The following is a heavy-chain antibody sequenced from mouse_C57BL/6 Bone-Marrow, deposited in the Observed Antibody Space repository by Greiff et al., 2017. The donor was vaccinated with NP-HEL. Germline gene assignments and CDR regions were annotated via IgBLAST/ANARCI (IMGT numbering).Heavy chain of an antibody. CDR2: INPNNGGA. Sequence: EVQLQQSGPELVKPGASVKISCKASGYTFTDYYMNWVKQSHGKSLEWIGDINPNNGGASYNQKFQGKAALIVDKSSSTAYMELRSLTSEDSAVYYCAREYYGSSWYFDVWGTGTTVTVSS. CDR3: AREYYGSSWYFDV. V-gene: IGHV1-26*01. CDR1: GYTFTDYY. J-gene: IGHJ1*03. D-gene: IGHD1-1*01.